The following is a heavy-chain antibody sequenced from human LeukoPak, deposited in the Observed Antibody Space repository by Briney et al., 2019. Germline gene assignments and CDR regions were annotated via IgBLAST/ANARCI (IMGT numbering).Heavy chain of an antibody. CDR2: IKQDGSEK. V-gene: IGHV3-7*01. CDR1: GFIFSNYG. J-gene: IGHJ4*02. D-gene: IGHD5-18*01. CDR3: AREGGGYSYGPYFDY. Sequence: GGSLRLSCAASGFIFSNYGMSWVRQAPGKGLEWVANIKQDGSEKYYVDSVKGRFTISRDNAKNSLYLQMNSLRAEDTAVYYCAREGGGYSYGPYFDYWGQGTLVTVSS.